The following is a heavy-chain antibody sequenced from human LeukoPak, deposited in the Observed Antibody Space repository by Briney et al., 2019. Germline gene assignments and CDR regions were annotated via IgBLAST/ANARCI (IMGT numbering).Heavy chain of an antibody. CDR1: GGSISSYY. V-gene: IGHV4-59*01. J-gene: IGHJ6*03. Sequence: PSETLSLTCTVSGGSISSYYWSWIRQPPGKGLEWIGYIYYSGSTNYNPSLKSRVTISVDTSKNQFSLKLSSVTAADTAVYYCARVGYGDRTYYYYYYYMDVWGKGTTVTISS. CDR3: ARVGYGDRTYYYYYYYMDV. D-gene: IGHD4-17*01. CDR2: IYYSGST.